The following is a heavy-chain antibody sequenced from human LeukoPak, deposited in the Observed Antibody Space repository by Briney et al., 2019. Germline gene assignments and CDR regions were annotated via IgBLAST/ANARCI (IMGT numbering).Heavy chain of an antibody. D-gene: IGHD2-15*01. V-gene: IGHV4-59*01. J-gene: IGHJ4*02. CDR3: AREARVPGTNSGHYFDY. CDR2: IFYSESA. CDR1: GFTFSDYH. Sequence: GSLRLSCAASGFTFSDYHMSWIRQAPGKGLEWIGYIFYSESASYSPSLKSRVTISVDTSKNQFSLKLTSVTAADTAVYFCAREARVPGTNSGHYFDYWGRGTLVTVSS.